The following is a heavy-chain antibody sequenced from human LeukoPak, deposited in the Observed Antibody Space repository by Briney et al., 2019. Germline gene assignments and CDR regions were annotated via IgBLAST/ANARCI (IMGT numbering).Heavy chain of an antibody. CDR3: ARLSGAPVRHPIYHFDY. CDR1: GGSISSSNYY. J-gene: IGHJ4*02. D-gene: IGHD2-2*02. V-gene: IGHV4-39*01. CDR2: IYYSGST. Sequence: PSETLSLTCTVSGGSISSSNYYWGWIRQPPGKGLEWIGSIYYSGSTYYNPSLKSRVTISVVTSKNQFSLKLSSVTAADTAMYYCARLSGAPVRHPIYHFDYWGQGTLVTVPS.